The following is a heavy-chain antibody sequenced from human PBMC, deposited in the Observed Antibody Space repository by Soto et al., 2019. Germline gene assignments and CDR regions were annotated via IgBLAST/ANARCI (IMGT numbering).Heavy chain of an antibody. CDR1: GGSISSSSYY. J-gene: IGHJ5*02. Sequence: SETLSLTCTVSGGSISSSSYYWGWIRQPPGKGLEWIGSIYYSGSTYYNPSLKSRVTISVDTSKNQFSLKLSSVPAADTAVYYCARTEGIAAAGNWFDPWGQGTLVTVSS. V-gene: IGHV4-39*01. CDR2: IYYSGST. D-gene: IGHD6-13*01. CDR3: ARTEGIAAAGNWFDP.